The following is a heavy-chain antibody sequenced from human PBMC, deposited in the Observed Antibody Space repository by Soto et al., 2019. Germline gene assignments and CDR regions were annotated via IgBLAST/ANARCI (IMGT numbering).Heavy chain of an antibody. CDR2: IIPLFGTT. Sequence: SSVKVSCKASGGNFTNYGISWVRQAPGQGLEWMGGIIPLFGTTNYAQKFRGRVTVTADESTSTVYMELNSLRSEDTAIYYCARAHGTSWYNGFDSWGQGRHVTGSS. CDR3: ARAHGTSWYNGFDS. CDR1: GGNFTNYG. V-gene: IGHV1-69*13. J-gene: IGHJ5*01. D-gene: IGHD6-13*01.